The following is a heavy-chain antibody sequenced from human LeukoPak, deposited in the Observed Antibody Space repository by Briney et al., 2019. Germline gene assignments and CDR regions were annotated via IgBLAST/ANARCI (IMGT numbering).Heavy chain of an antibody. CDR1: GFTFSSYA. D-gene: IGHD5-24*01. Sequence: PGGSLRLSCAASGFTFSSYAMSWVRQAPGKGLEWVSAISGSGGSTYYADSVKGRFTISRDNSKNTLYLQMNSLRAEDTAVYNCAKEGGYMDGYNFGDAFDIWGQGTMVTVSS. CDR3: AKEGGYMDGYNFGDAFDI. J-gene: IGHJ3*02. V-gene: IGHV3-23*01. CDR2: ISGSGGST.